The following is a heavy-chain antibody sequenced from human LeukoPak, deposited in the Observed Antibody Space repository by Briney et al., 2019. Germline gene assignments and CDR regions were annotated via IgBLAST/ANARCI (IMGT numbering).Heavy chain of an antibody. V-gene: IGHV4-59*01. J-gene: IGHJ4*02. CDR3: ARVYYDSSGYFLDY. CDR2: IYYSGST. Sequence: SETLSLTCTVSGGSISSYYWSWIRQPPGKGLEWIGYIYYSGSTNYNPSLKSRVTISVDTSKNQFSLKLSSVTAADTAVCYCARVYYDSSGYFLDYWGQGTLVTVSS. D-gene: IGHD3-22*01. CDR1: GGSISSYY.